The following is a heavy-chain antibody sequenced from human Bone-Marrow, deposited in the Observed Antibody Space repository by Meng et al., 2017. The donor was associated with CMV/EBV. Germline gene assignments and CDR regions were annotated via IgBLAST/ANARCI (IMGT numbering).Heavy chain of an antibody. Sequence: GSLRLSCTVSGGSITSYDWIWIRQPPGKGLESVGYIYYSGTTNYNPSLKSRVTISVDTSKTQFSLRLTSVTAADTAVYHCARVTGNYVIDNWGQGTLVTVSS. V-gene: IGHV4-59*01. J-gene: IGHJ4*02. CDR1: GGSITSYD. D-gene: IGHD3-16*01. CDR3: ARVTGNYVIDN. CDR2: IYYSGTT.